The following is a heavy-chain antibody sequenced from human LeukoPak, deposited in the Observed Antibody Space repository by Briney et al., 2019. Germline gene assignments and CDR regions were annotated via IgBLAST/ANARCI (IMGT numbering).Heavy chain of an antibody. D-gene: IGHD3-10*01. J-gene: IGHJ3*01. CDR2: ISGIGNST. V-gene: IGHV3-23*01. CDR3: AKVQYVYYGSGSYDMDV. Sequence: GGSLRLSCAASGFTFRSYAMTWVRQAPGKGLEWVSAISGIGNSTNYADSVKGRFTISRDNSKNTLYLQMNSLSAEDTAVYYCAKVQYVYYGSGSYDMDVWGQGTMVTVSS. CDR1: GFTFRSYA.